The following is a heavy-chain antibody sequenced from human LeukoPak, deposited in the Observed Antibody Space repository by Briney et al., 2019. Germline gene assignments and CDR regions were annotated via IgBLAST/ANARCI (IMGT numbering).Heavy chain of an antibody. CDR1: GGSISSSSYY. CDR2: IYYSGST. CDR3: ARGAGLRPVDY. V-gene: IGHV4-39*07. D-gene: IGHD5-18*01. Sequence: SETLSLTCTVSGGSISSSSYYWGWIRQPPGKGLEWIGSIYYSGSTYYNPSLKSRVTVSVDTSKNQFSLKLSSVTAADTAVYYCARGAGLRPVDYWGQGTLVTVSS. J-gene: IGHJ4*02.